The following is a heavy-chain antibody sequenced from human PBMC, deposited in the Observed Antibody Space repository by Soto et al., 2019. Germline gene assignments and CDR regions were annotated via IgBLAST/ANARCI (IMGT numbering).Heavy chain of an antibody. CDR2: VYHSGST. CDR1: GDSIRGGGHY. J-gene: IGHJ4*03. D-gene: IGHD7-27*01. CDR3: ARDTGLAPTVWGY. V-gene: IGHV4-31*03. Sequence: QVQLQESGPGLVKPSQTLSLTCSVSGDSIRGGGHYWNWIRQFPGKCLEWIGYVYHSGSTHYNPSLRVRLTISIDTSKNQFSLRLISVTAADTALYYCARDTGLAPTVWGYWGHGTQVTVSS.